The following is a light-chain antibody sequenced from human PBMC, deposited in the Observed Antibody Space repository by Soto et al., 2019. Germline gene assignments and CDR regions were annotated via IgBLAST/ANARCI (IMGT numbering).Light chain of an antibody. J-gene: IGKJ1*01. Sequence: EIVLTQSPGTLSLSPGERATLSCRASQTISSSYLAWYQQKPGQAPRLLIYAASTRATDIPDRFSGSGSGTEFTLTISSLQSEDFAVYYCQHYNNWPPWTFGQGTKVDSK. CDR2: AAS. CDR1: QTISSSY. V-gene: IGKV3D-15*01. CDR3: QHYNNWPPWT.